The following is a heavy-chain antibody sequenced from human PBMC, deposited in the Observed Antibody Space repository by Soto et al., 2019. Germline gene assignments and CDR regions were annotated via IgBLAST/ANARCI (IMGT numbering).Heavy chain of an antibody. CDR1: GFTFSNYA. V-gene: IGHV3-23*01. D-gene: IGHD6-19*01. CDR2: ISHTGGTT. J-gene: IGHJ4*02. Sequence: EVQLLESGGGLVQPGGSVRLSCAASGFTFSNYAMSWVRQAPGKGLEWVSSISHTGGTTYYADSVKGRFTISRDNSKNTLYLQMNSQRAEDTALYFCVKNQGSAWYFDYWGQGTLVTVSS. CDR3: VKNQGSAWYFDY.